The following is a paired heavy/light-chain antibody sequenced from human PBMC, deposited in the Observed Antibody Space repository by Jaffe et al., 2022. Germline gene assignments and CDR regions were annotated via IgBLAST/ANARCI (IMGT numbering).Light chain of an antibody. J-gene: IGLJ1*01. CDR1: SSNIGSNY. CDR2: RNN. CDR3: AAWDDSLSVSYV. V-gene: IGLV1-47*01. Sequence: QSVLTQPPSASGTPGQRVTISCSGSSSNIGSNYVYWYQQLPGTAPKLLIYRNNQRPSGVPDRFSGSKSGTSASLAISGLRSEDEADYYCAAWDDSLSVSYVFGTGTKVTVL.
Heavy chain of an antibody. V-gene: IGHV2-70*20. CDR1: GFSLSTSGMC. CDR2: IDWDDDK. Sequence: QVTLRESGPALVKPTQTLTLTCTFSGFSLSTSGMCVSWVRQPPGKALEWLALIDWDDDKYYSTSLKTRLTISKDTSKNQVVLTMTNMDPVDTATYYCARIHNYYDSSGYYHNHPYDYWGQGTLVTVSS. J-gene: IGHJ4*02. CDR3: ARIHNYYDSSGYYHNHPYDY. D-gene: IGHD3-22*01.